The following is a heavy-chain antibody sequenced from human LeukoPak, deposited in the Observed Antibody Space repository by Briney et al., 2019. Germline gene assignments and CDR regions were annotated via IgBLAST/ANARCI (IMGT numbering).Heavy chain of an antibody. D-gene: IGHD2-15*01. CDR2: IKQGGSEK. J-gene: IGHJ4*02. CDR1: GFTLSNYW. Sequence: PGGSLRLSCAASGFTLSNYWMSWVRQAPGKGLEWVANIKQGGSEKYYVDSVKGRFTISRDNAKNSVYLQMNSLRAEDTAVYYCARDSRSAFDYWGQGTLVTVSS. CDR3: ARDSRSAFDY. V-gene: IGHV3-7*01.